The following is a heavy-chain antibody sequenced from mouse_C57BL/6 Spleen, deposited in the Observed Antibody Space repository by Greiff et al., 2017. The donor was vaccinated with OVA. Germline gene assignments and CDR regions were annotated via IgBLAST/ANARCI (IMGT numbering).Heavy chain of an antibody. CDR3: AREGANRAMDY. Sequence: QVQLKESGAELVRPGASVKLSCKASGYTFTDYYINWVKQRPGQGLEWIARIYPGSGNTYYNEKFKGKATLTAEKSSSTAYMQLSSLTSEDSAVYFCAREGANRAMDYWGQGTSVTVSS. V-gene: IGHV1-76*01. J-gene: IGHJ4*01. CDR1: GYTFTDYY. D-gene: IGHD6-1*01. CDR2: IYPGSGNT.